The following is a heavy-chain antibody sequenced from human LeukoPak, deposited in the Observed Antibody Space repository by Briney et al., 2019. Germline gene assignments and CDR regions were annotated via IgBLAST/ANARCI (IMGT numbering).Heavy chain of an antibody. Sequence: PSETLSLTCTVSGGSISSYYWNWIRQPPGKGLEWIGYIYYSGSTNYNPSLRSRVTISVGTSKNQFSLKLSSVTAADTAVYYCARGVIYGGNSVGYFDYWGQGTLVTVSS. D-gene: IGHD4-23*01. J-gene: IGHJ4*02. CDR3: ARGVIYGGNSVGYFDY. CDR2: IYYSGST. V-gene: IGHV4-59*01. CDR1: GGSISSYY.